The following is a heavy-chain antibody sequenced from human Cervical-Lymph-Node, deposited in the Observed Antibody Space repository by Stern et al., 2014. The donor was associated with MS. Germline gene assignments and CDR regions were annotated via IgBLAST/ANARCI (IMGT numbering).Heavy chain of an antibody. Sequence: QVQLQESGPGLVKPSQTLSLSCTVSGGSISSGTYYWSWIRQPAGKGLEWIGRIYTSGNTVYNPSLKSRLTISVDPPKTQYSLKWSSGTAADTAVYYCAREAVAADNNWFDPWGQGTLVAVSS. D-gene: IGHD6-19*01. V-gene: IGHV4-61*02. CDR2: IYTSGNT. J-gene: IGHJ5*02. CDR3: AREAVAADNNWFDP. CDR1: GGSISSGTYY.